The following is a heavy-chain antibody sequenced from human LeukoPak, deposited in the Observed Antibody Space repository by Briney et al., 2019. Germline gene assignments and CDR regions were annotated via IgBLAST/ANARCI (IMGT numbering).Heavy chain of an antibody. CDR3: ARGKNWYSSGWYAADYFDY. D-gene: IGHD6-19*01. CDR1: GFTFSDYY. J-gene: IGHJ4*02. V-gene: IGHV3-11*04. Sequence: GGSLRLSCAASGFTFSDYYMSWIRQAPGKGLEWVSYISSSGSTIYYADSVKGRFTISRDNAKNSLYLQMNSLRAEDTAVYYCARGKNWYSSGWYAADYFDYWGQGTLVTVSS. CDR2: ISSSGSTI.